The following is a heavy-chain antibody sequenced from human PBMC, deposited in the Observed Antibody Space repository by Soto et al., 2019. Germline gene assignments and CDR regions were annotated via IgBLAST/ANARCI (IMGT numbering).Heavy chain of an antibody. V-gene: IGHV4-31*03. J-gene: IGHJ4*02. CDR3: ARAGGSYGEFDY. Sequence: PSGTLSLTCTVSGGSISSGGYYWSWIRQHPGKGLEWIGYIYHSGSTNYNPSLKSRVTISVDKSKNQFSLKLSSVTAADTAVYYCARAGGSYGEFDYWGQGTLVTVSS. D-gene: IGHD1-26*01. CDR1: GGSISSGGYY. CDR2: IYHSGST.